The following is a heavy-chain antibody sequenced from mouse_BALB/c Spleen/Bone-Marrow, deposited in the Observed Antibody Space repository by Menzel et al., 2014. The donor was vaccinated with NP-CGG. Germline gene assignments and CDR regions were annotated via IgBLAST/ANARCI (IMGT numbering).Heavy chain of an antibody. Sequence: VQLKESGGGLVQPGGSLKLSCAASGFDFSRYWMSWVRQAPGKGLGWIGEINPDSSTINYTPSLKDKFIISRDNAKNTLYLQMSKMRSEDTALYYCARLNYYGNLFVWGAGTTVTVSS. CDR2: INPDSSTI. V-gene: IGHV4-1*02. CDR3: ARLNYYGNLFV. J-gene: IGHJ1*01. CDR1: GFDFSRYW. D-gene: IGHD1-1*01.